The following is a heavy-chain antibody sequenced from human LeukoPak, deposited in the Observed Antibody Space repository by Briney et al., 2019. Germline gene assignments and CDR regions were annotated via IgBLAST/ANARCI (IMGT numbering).Heavy chain of an antibody. V-gene: IGHV3-21*01. J-gene: IGHJ6*04. CDR2: ISSSSSYI. D-gene: IGHD3-16*02. Sequence: GGSLRLSCAASGFTFSSYSMNWVRQAPGKGLEWVSSISSSSSYIYYADSVKGRFTISRDNAKNSLYLQMNSLRAEDTAVYYCARVLMITFGGVIAPDYYGMDAWGKGTTVTVSS. CDR1: GFTFSSYS. CDR3: ARVLMITFGGVIAPDYYGMDA.